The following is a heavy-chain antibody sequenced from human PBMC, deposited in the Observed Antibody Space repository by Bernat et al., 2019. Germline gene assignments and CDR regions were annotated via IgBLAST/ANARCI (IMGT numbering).Heavy chain of an antibody. D-gene: IGHD6-19*01. Sequence: QVQLQQWGAGLLKPSETLSLTCAIYRGSFSGYSWTWIRQPPGKGLEWIGEINHSGSTNYNPSLKSRVTISLDTSKNQFSLKLSSVIAADTAVYYCARGRKWLVSYFDYWAQGTLVTVSS. J-gene: IGHJ4*02. V-gene: IGHV4-34*01. CDR3: ARGRKWLVSYFDY. CDR2: INHSGST. CDR1: RGSFSGYS.